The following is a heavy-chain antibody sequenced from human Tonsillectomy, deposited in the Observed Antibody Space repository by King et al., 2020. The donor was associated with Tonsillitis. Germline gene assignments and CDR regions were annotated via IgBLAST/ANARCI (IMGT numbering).Heavy chain of an antibody. D-gene: IGHD3-3*01. CDR1: GFTFSSYV. J-gene: IGHJ6*02. V-gene: IGHV3-23*04. CDR3: AKDRDFWSPHGMDV. CDR2: ISGSGGST. Sequence: VQLVESGGGFIQLGGSLRLSCAASGFTFSSYVMSWVRQAPGKGLEWVSGISGSGGSTYYADSGKGRFAISRDNYKNILYLQMNSLRAEDTAVYYCAKDRDFWSPHGMDVWAQGTTVTVSS.